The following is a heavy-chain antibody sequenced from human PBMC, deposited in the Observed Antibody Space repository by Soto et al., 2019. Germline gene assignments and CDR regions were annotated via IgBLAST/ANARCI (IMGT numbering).Heavy chain of an antibody. CDR1: GFTFSAYA. Sequence: HVQLVESGGGVVQPGRSLRLSCAASGFTFSAYAMHWVRQAPGKGLEWVAVISSDGSDEYYADSVKGRFTISRDNSKNTLFLQMNSLRAEDTAVYYCASSDLQYDDYPFDYWGQGTLVTVSS. CDR3: ASSDLQYDDYPFDY. V-gene: IGHV3-30*01. J-gene: IGHJ4*02. CDR2: ISSDGSDE. D-gene: IGHD4-17*01.